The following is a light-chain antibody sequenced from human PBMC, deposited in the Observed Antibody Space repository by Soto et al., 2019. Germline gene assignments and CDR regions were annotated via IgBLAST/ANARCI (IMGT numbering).Light chain of an antibody. Sequence: QSVLTQPASVSGSPGQSIIISCTGSSSDIGAYNYVSWFQQYPGKAPKLIISEVSNRPSGVSNRFSGSKSGTAASLTISGLQTEDEADYFCFSFTTDWTHVFGTGTKVTVL. J-gene: IGLJ1*01. CDR2: EVS. V-gene: IGLV2-14*01. CDR1: SSDIGAYNY. CDR3: FSFTTDWTHV.